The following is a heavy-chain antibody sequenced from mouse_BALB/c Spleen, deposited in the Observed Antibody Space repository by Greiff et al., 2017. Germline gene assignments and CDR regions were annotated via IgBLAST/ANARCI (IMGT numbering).Heavy chain of an antibody. CDR2: IDPETGGT. CDR3: TRSDGYDGFDY. D-gene: IGHD2-2*01. V-gene: IGHV1-15*01. Sequence: QVQLQQSGAELVRPGASVTLSCKASGYTFTDYEMHWVKQTPVHGLEWIGAIDPETGGTAYNQKFKGKATLTADKSSSTAYMELRSLTSEDSAVYYCTRSDGYDGFDYWGQGTTLTVSS. J-gene: IGHJ2*01. CDR1: GYTFTDYE.